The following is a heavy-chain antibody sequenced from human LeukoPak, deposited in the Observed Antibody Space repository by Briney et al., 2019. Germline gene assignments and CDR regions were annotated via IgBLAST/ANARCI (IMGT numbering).Heavy chain of an antibody. Sequence: GRSLGLSCAASGFTFHDHAMFWIRQAPGKGLEWVSGISWNSGSIGYADSVKGRFSISRDNARNSLYLQMNSLRPEDTAFYYCAKDSGQDGRGIGDFRHWGQGTLVTVSS. V-gene: IGHV3-9*01. CDR2: ISWNSGSI. J-gene: IGHJ1*01. D-gene: IGHD3-10*01. CDR1: GFTFHDHA. CDR3: AKDSGQDGRGIGDFRH.